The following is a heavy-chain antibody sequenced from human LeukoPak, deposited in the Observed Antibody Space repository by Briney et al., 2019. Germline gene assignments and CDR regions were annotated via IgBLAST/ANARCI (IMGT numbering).Heavy chain of an antibody. V-gene: IGHV3-21*01. Sequence: GGSLRLSSAASGFTFSSYSMNWARQAPGKGLESVSSISSSSSYIYYADSVKGRFTISRDNAKNSLYLQMNSLRAEDTAVYYCAGVDTAMVTFFDYWGQGTLVTVYS. J-gene: IGHJ4*02. CDR2: ISSSSSYI. CDR1: GFTFSSYS. CDR3: AGVDTAMVTFFDY. D-gene: IGHD5-18*01.